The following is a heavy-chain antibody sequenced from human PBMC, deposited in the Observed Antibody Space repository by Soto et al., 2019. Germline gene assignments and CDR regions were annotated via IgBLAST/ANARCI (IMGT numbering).Heavy chain of an antibody. D-gene: IGHD6-13*01. J-gene: IGHJ5*02. CDR2: INHSGST. CDR3: ARGESSSSVNGWFDP. CDR1: GGSFSGYY. V-gene: IGHV4-34*01. Sequence: PSETLSLTCAVYGGSFSGYYWSWIRQPPGKGLEWIGEINHSGSTNYNPSLKSRVTISVDTSKNQFSLKLSSVTAADTAVYYCARGESSSSVNGWFDPWGQGTLGTVSS.